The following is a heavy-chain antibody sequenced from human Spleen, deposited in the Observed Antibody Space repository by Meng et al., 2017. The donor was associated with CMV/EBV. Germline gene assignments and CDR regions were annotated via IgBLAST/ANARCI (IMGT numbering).Heavy chain of an antibody. CDR1: GYTFAAYY. V-gene: IGHV1-2*02. Sequence: ASVKVSCKASGYTFAAYYIHWVRQAPGQGLEWMGWINPSTGGTNYAQKFRGRVTMTRDTSINTAYLDLNSLLPDVTAVYFCARGRTSSPGDYWGQGTLVTVSS. D-gene: IGHD2-2*01. CDR2: INPSTGGT. J-gene: IGHJ4*02. CDR3: ARGRTSSPGDY.